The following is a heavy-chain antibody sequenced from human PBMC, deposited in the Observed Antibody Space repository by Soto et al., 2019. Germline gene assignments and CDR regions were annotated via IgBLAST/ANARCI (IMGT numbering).Heavy chain of an antibody. CDR2: IGGDGGST. V-gene: IGHV3-23*01. CDR1: GFTFSSYA. J-gene: IGHJ4*02. Sequence: PGGSLRLSCGASGFTFSSYAMNWVRQAPGKGLEWVSLIGGDGGSTYYADSVKGRFTISRDNSKNTLYLQMNSVRAEDTAVYYCARVPAYWGQGTLVTVSS. CDR3: ARVPAY.